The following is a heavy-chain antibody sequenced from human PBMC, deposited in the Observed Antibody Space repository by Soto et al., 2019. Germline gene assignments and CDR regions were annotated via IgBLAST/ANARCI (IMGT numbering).Heavy chain of an antibody. D-gene: IGHD6-19*01. Sequence: PSETLSLTCTVSGGSISSSCYYWGWHRQPPGKGLEWIGSIYYSGSTYYNQSLKSRVTISVDTSKNKIYLKLSSVTAADTAVYYGASRYSSGRYYVDLWGQGTLVTFS. CDR3: ASRYSSGRYYVDL. CDR2: IYYSGST. CDR1: GGSISSSCYY. J-gene: IGHJ4*01. V-gene: IGHV4-39*01.